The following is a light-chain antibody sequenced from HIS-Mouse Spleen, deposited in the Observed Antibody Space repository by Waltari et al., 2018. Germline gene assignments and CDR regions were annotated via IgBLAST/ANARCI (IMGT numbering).Light chain of an antibody. J-gene: IGLJ3*02. V-gene: IGLV3-25*03. CDR1: ALPKQS. CDR3: QSADSSGTGWV. Sequence: SSELTQPPSVSVSPGQTARITCSGDALPKQSAYWYQQKPGQAPVLVIYKDSERPSGIPGRFSGSSSGRTVTLTISGGQAEDEADYYCQSADSSGTGWVFGGGTKLTVL. CDR2: KDS.